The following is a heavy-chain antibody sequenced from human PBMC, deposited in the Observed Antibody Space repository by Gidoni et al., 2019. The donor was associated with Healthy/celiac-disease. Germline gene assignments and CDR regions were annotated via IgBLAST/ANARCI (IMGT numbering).Heavy chain of an antibody. CDR1: GYTFTSYD. V-gene: IGHV1-8*01. Sequence: QVQLVQSGAEVKKPGASVKVSCKASGYTFTSYDINWVRQATGQGLEWMGWMNPNSGNTGYAQKFQGRVTMTRNTSISTAYMELSSLRSEDTAVYYCARRKSQSLKNEIDYWGQGTLVTVSS. CDR2: MNPNSGNT. CDR3: ARRKSQSLKNEIDY. J-gene: IGHJ4*02.